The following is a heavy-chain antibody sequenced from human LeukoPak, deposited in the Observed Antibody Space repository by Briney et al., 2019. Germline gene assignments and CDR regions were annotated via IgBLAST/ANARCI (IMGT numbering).Heavy chain of an antibody. CDR2: INHSGST. V-gene: IGHV4-34*01. D-gene: IGHD3-3*01. J-gene: IGHJ4*02. CDR3: ARDRPYDFWSGQVPAFDY. Sequence: SETLSLTCAVYGGSFSGYYWSWIRQPPGKGLEWIGEINHSGSTNYNPSLKSRVTISVDTSKNQFSLKLSSVTAEDTAVYYCARDRPYDFWSGQVPAFDYWGQGTLVTVSS. CDR1: GGSFSGYY.